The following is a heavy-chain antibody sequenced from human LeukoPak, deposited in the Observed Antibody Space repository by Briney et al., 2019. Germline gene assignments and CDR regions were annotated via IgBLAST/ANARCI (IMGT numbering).Heavy chain of an antibody. CDR2: IKQDGSAK. D-gene: IGHD2-15*01. J-gene: IGHJ4*02. CDR1: GGSISSSSYY. Sequence: PSETLSLTCTVSGGSISSSSYYWGWIRQPPGKGLEWVANIKQDGSAKYYVDSVKGRFAISRDNAKNSLYLQMGSLRAEDTAVYYCARFSGRNWGQGTLVTVSS. V-gene: IGHV3-7*01. CDR3: ARFSGRN.